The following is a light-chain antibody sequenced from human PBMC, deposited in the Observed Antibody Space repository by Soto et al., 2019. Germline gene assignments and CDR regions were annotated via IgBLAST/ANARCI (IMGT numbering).Light chain of an antibody. CDR3: GSWDSSLSAYV. Sequence: QSVMTQPPSVSAAPGQKVTISCSGSSSNIGGNSVSWYQQLPGTAPKLLIYDDDKRPSGIPDRFSGSKSGTSATLGITGCQTGDEDDYYCGSWDSSLSAYVFATGTKVTVL. CDR1: SSNIGGNS. CDR2: DDD. J-gene: IGLJ1*01. V-gene: IGLV1-51*01.